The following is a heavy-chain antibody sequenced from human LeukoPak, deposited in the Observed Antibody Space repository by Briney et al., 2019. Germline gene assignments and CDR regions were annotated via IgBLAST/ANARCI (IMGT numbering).Heavy chain of an antibody. V-gene: IGHV4-34*01. CDR1: GGSFSGYY. J-gene: IGHJ5*02. Sequence: SETLSLTCSVYGGSFSGYYWSWIRQPPGKGLEWIGEINHSGSTNYNPSLKSRVTILEDTSKKQFSLKLSSVTAADTAVYYCARVRLGYCSGGSCYSWVDPWGQGTLVTVSS. D-gene: IGHD2-15*01. CDR3: ARVRLGYCSGGSCYSWVDP. CDR2: INHSGST.